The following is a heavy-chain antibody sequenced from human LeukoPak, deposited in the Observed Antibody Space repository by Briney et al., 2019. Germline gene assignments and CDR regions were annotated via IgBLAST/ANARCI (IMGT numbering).Heavy chain of an antibody. J-gene: IGHJ4*02. D-gene: IGHD2-15*01. V-gene: IGHV1-69*06. Sequence: SVKVSCKASGGTFSSYAISWVRQAPGQGLEWMGGIIPIFGTANYAQKFRGRVTITADKSTSTAYMELSSLGSEDTAVYYCAREGPETRARWWGGGSDDVEASKPYDYWGQGTLVTVSS. CDR1: GGTFSSYA. CDR3: AREGPETRARWWGGGSDDVEASKPYDY. CDR2: IIPIFGTA.